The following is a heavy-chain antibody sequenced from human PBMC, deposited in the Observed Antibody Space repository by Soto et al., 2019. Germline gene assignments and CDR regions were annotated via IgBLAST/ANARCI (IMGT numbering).Heavy chain of an antibody. J-gene: IGHJ6*02. D-gene: IGHD2-8*01. Sequence: SETLSLTCVVYGGSLSVYYWTWIRQPPGKGLEWIGEVNHSGSSTFNSSLKSRVTISVDTSKNQFSLKLSSVTAADTAVYYCARAVYCTTANCWDDFHYYNIDVWGQGTAVTVSS. CDR3: ARAVYCTTANCWDDFHYYNIDV. CDR2: VNHSGSS. V-gene: IGHV4-34*01. CDR1: GGSLSVYY.